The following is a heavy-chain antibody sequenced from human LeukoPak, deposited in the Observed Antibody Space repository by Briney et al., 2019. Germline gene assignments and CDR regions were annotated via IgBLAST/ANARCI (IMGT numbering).Heavy chain of an antibody. V-gene: IGHV1-46*01. CDR2: INPSGGST. D-gene: IGHD4-17*01. Sequence: ASVKVSCKASGYTFTSYYMHWVRQAPGQGLEWMGIINPSGGSTSYAQKFQGRVTMTRDTSTSTVYMELSSLRSEDTAVYYCAGDDGKTTVTPEYYFDSWGQGTLVTVSS. J-gene: IGHJ4*02. CDR3: AGDDGKTTVTPEYYFDS. CDR1: GYTFTSYY.